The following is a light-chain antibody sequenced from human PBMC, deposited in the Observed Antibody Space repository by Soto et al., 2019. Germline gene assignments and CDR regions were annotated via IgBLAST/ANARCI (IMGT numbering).Light chain of an antibody. Sequence: QAVVTQPPSASGTPGQTVTISCSGSSSNIGSAYIYWYQHLPGTAPKLLIYRNNQRPSGVPDRFSASKSGTSASLAISGLRSEDDADYYCAAWDDSLVVFGGGTKVTVL. V-gene: IGLV1-47*01. CDR2: RNN. J-gene: IGLJ2*01. CDR3: AAWDDSLVV. CDR1: SSNIGSAY.